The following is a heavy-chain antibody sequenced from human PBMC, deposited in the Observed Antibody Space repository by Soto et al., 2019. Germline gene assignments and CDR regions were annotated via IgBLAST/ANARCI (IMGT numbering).Heavy chain of an antibody. Sequence: PGGSLRLSCAASGFTFSSYGMHWVRQAPGKGLEWVAVISYDGSNKYYADSVKGRFTISRDNSKNTLYLQMNSLRAEDTAVYYCAKEENLPYYYDSSGYYPFQHWGQGTLVTVPQ. CDR1: GFTFSSYG. D-gene: IGHD3-22*01. V-gene: IGHV3-30*18. CDR2: ISYDGSNK. CDR3: AKEENLPYYYDSSGYYPFQH. J-gene: IGHJ1*01.